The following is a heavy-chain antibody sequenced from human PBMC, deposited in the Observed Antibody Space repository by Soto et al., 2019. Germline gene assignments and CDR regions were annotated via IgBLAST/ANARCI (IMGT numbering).Heavy chain of an antibody. CDR2: IYYSGST. D-gene: IGHD2-2*01. CDR3: ARARQCYDCELDP. CDR1: GGSISSGGYY. J-gene: IGHJ5*02. V-gene: IGHV4-31*03. Sequence: SETLSLTCTVSGGSISSGGYYWSWIRQHPGKGLEWIGYIYYSGSTYYNPSLKSRVTISVDTSKNQFSLKLSSVTAADTAMYYCARARQCYDCELDPWGQGTQVTVSS.